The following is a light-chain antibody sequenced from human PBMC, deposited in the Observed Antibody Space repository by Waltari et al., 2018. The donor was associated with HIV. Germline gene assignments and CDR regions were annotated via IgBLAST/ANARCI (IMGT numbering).Light chain of an antibody. CDR3: ATWDDSSSGSWV. CDR2: RNK. CDR1: SSNIGSHF. J-gene: IGLJ3*02. Sequence: QSVLTQPPSASGTPGQRVTISCSGGSSNIGSHFVYWYQQVAGTTPNLIIFRNKRRTAGLPDRFSGSKSCTSASLSISGLRPEDEADYYCATWDDSSSGSWVFGGGTKVTVL. V-gene: IGLV1-47*01.